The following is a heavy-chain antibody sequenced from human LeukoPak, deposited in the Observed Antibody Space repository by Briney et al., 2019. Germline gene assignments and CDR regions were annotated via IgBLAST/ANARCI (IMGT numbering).Heavy chain of an antibody. V-gene: IGHV4-34*01. CDR3: ARTGYDYVWGSYRQGFDY. D-gene: IGHD3-16*02. CDR2: INHSGST. J-gene: IGHJ4*02. CDR1: GGSFSGYY. Sequence: SETLSLTCAVYGGSFSGYYWSWIRQPPGKGLEWIGEINHSGSTNYNPSLKSRVTISVDTSKNQFSLKLSSVTAADTAVYYCARTGYDYVWGSYRQGFDYWGQGTLVTVSS.